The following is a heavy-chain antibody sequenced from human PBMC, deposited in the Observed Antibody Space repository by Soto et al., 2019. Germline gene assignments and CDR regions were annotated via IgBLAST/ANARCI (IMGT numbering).Heavy chain of an antibody. V-gene: IGHV4-4*07. CDR1: GGSISGYY. J-gene: IGHJ4*02. CDR2: IHYSGTT. D-gene: IGHD6-19*01. Sequence: QVQLQESGPGLVQPSETLSLTCKVSGGSISGYYWSWIRQSAGKGLEWIGRIHYSGTTAYSPSLRSRLTMAVDTSKNEFSLKVTSVTAADTAVYYCVRVGAVATNGGYFDYWGQGALVTVSA. CDR3: VRVGAVATNGGYFDY.